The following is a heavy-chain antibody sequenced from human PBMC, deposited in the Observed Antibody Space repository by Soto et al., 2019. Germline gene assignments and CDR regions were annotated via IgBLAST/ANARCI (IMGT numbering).Heavy chain of an antibody. CDR3: ARVRREYDYGDYIWFDP. Sequence: QVQLQESGPGLVKPSQTLSLTCTVSGGSISSGDYYWSWIRQPPGKGLEWIGYIYYSGSTYYNPSLTGRVTISVDTSKNQFSLKLSSVTAADTAVYYCARVRREYDYGDYIWFDPWGQGTLVTVSS. CDR1: GGSISSGDYY. V-gene: IGHV4-30-4*01. D-gene: IGHD4-17*01. CDR2: IYYSGST. J-gene: IGHJ5*02.